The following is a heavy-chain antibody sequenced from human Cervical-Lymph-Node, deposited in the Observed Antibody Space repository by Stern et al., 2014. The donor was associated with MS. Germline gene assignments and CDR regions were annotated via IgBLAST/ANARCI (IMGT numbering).Heavy chain of an antibody. CDR3: AHGGDYFDY. V-gene: IGHV2-5*02. CDR1: GFSLSTSGVG. CDR2: IYGDDDK. Sequence: QVTLEESGPTVVKPKETLKLTCTFSGFSLSTSGVGVGRLRQPPGKALEWLALIYGDDDKRYSPSLKSRLTITKDTSKNQVVLTMTNMDPVDTATYYCAHGGDYFDYWGQGTLVTVTS. D-gene: IGHD3-16*01. J-gene: IGHJ4*02.